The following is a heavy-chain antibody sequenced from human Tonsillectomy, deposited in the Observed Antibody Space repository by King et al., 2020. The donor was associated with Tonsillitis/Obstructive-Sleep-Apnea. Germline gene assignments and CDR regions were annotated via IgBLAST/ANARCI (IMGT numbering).Heavy chain of an antibody. CDR1: GFTFSSYA. Sequence: VQLVESGGGLVQPGGSLRLSCSASGFTFSSYAMHWVRQAPGRGLEYVSAISSNGGSTYYADSVKGRFTISRDNSKNTLYLQMSSLRAEDTAVYYCVKDLVMDIVVVVAFDYWGQGTLVTVSS. V-gene: IGHV3-64D*06. CDR3: VKDLVMDIVVVVAFDY. CDR2: ISSNGGST. D-gene: IGHD2-15*01. J-gene: IGHJ4*02.